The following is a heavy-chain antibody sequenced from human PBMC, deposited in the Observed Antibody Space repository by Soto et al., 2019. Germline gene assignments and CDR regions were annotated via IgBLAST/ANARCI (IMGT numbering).Heavy chain of an antibody. CDR3: ARDPYYDYVWGSYRSYYFDY. V-gene: IGHV3-21*01. D-gene: IGHD3-16*02. CDR2: ISSSSSYI. J-gene: IGHJ4*02. Sequence: PGGSLRLSCAASGFTFSSYSMNWVRQAPGKGLEWVSSISSSSSYIYYADSVKGRFTISRDNAKNSLYLQMNSLRAEDTAVYYCARDPYYDYVWGSYRSYYFDYWGQGTLVTVSS. CDR1: GFTFSSYS.